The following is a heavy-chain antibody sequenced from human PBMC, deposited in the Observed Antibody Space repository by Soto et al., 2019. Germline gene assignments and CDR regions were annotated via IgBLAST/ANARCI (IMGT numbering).Heavy chain of an antibody. Sequence: EVQLVESGGGLVQPGGSLRLSCAASGFSLYNYAMDWVRQAPGQGLEWVSYISLSSANIHYADSVRGRFTVSRDNAKNSLYLQINSLRAEDTAVYYGVREPSRGNEWARYVDLWGRGTLVTVSS. CDR3: VREPSRGNEWARYVDL. D-gene: IGHD1-1*01. V-gene: IGHV3-48*01. CDR2: ISLSSANI. J-gene: IGHJ2*01. CDR1: GFSLYNYA.